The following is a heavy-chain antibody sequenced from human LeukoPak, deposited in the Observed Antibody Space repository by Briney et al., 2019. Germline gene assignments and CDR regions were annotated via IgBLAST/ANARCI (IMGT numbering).Heavy chain of an antibody. Sequence: GASVKVSCKVSGYTFTGNYMHWVRQAPGQGLEWMGWINPNSGGTKYAQKFQGRVTITRDTSISTAYMELNRLTSDDTAVYYCARDSVVIISTDFDYWGQGTLVTVSS. D-gene: IGHD3-22*01. CDR1: GYTFTGNY. J-gene: IGHJ4*02. V-gene: IGHV1-2*02. CDR3: ARDSVVIISTDFDY. CDR2: INPNSGGT.